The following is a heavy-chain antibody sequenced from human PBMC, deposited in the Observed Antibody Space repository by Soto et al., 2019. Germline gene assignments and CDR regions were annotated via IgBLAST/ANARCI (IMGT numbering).Heavy chain of an antibody. CDR3: ASLSGHYYGSGSGGLDY. J-gene: IGHJ4*02. CDR2: INPSGGST. Sequence: ASVKVSCKASGYTFTSYYMHWVRQAPGQGLEWMGIINPSGGSTSYAQKFQGRVTMTRETSTSTVYMELSSLRSEDTAVYYCASLSGHYYGSGSGGLDYWGQGTLVTVSS. D-gene: IGHD3-10*01. V-gene: IGHV1-46*01. CDR1: GYTFTSYY.